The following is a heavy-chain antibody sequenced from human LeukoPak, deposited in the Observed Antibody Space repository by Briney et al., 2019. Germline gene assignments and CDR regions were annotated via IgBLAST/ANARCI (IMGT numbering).Heavy chain of an antibody. CDR3: ARGPRFAYKYFDP. J-gene: IGHJ5*02. D-gene: IGHD5-24*01. CDR1: GFTFSSYW. CDR2: INGDGSST. V-gene: IGHV3-74*01. Sequence: GGSLRPSCAASGFTFSSYWMYWVRQAPEKGLVYVSRINGDGSSTSYADSVKGRFTISRDNAKNTLFLQMNSLRAEDTAVYYCARGPRFAYKYFDPWGQGTLVTVSS.